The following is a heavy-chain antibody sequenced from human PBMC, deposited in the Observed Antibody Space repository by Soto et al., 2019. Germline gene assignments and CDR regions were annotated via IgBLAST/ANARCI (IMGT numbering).Heavy chain of an antibody. J-gene: IGHJ4*02. CDR2: IYPGDSDT. CDR3: ARGRRESLSAAASDY. Sequence: PVESLKISCKGSGYIFTSYWIGCVLQMPVKVLEWMGIIYPGDSDTRYSPSFQGQVTISADKSISTAYLQWSSLKASDTAMYYCARGRRESLSAAASDYWGQGTLVTVSS. V-gene: IGHV5-51*01. D-gene: IGHD6-13*01. CDR1: GYIFTSYW.